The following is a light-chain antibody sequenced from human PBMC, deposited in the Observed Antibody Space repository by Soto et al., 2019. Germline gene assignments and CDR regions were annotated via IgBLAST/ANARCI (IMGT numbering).Light chain of an antibody. V-gene: IGLV2-14*03. J-gene: IGLJ2*01. Sequence: QSALTQPASVSGSPGQSITISCTGTRSDVGTYNYVSWYQQHPGKAPKLMIFDVSSRPSGVSNRFSGSKSGSTASLTISGLQAEDEADYYCSSYTTSSTVVFGGGTKVTVL. CDR3: SSYTTSSTVV. CDR2: DVS. CDR1: RSDVGTYNY.